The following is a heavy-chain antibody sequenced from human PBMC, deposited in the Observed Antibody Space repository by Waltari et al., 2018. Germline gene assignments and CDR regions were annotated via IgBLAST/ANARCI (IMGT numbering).Heavy chain of an antibody. CDR3: AREREGGIRGQYGLDV. Sequence: QVQLQESGPGLVKPSGTLSPTCAVSGGSIRSGDLWSGVRQPPGKGLEWIGDIYHSGTTNYNPSLESRVTISIDNPKNHFSLKLRSVTAADTAMYYCAREREGGIRGQYGLDVWGQGTTVTVSS. CDR2: IYHSGTT. D-gene: IGHD3-16*02. CDR1: GGSIRSGDL. J-gene: IGHJ6*02. V-gene: IGHV4-4*02.